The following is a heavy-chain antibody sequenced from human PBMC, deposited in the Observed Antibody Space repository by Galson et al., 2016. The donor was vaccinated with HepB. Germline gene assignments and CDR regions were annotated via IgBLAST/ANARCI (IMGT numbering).Heavy chain of an antibody. CDR1: GGSFSSEA. CDR3: ARVDPYYHDGTYPRSWFDP. CDR2: IIPMFGTA. D-gene: IGHD3-22*01. Sequence: SVKVSCKASGGSFSSEAINWVRQGPGQGLEWMGGIIPMFGTADYAQKFQGRVTITADESTKTAYMELSSLRSEDTAVYYCARVDPYYHDGTYPRSWFDPWGQGTLVTVSS. V-gene: IGHV1-69*13. J-gene: IGHJ5*02.